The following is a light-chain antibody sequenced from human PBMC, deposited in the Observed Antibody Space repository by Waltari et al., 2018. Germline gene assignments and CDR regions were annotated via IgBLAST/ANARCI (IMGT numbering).Light chain of an antibody. CDR3: ETGGHGTWV. Sequence: QLLLTQSPSASASLGASVKLTCTLSSGHSNNIIAWLQQQPGKGPRYLMRVNSDGSHSKGDEIPDRFSGSRSGAERYLTISSVQSEDEADYYCETGGHGTWVFGGGTKLTVL. CDR1: SGHSNNI. V-gene: IGLV4-69*01. CDR2: VNSDGSH. J-gene: IGLJ3*02.